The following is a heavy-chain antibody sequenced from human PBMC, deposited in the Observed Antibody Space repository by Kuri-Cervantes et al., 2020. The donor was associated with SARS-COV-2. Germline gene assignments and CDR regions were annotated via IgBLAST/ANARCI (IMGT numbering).Heavy chain of an antibody. D-gene: IGHD4-17*01. CDR3: ARIPYGDSPNLYYFDY. Sequence: SVKVSCKASGYTFTSYAMNWVRQAPGQGLEWMGGIIPIFGTANYAQKFQGRVTITADESTSTAYMELSSPRSEDTAVYYCARIPYGDSPNLYYFDYWGQGTLVTVSS. CDR2: IIPIFGTA. V-gene: IGHV1-69*13. CDR1: GYTFTSYA. J-gene: IGHJ4*02.